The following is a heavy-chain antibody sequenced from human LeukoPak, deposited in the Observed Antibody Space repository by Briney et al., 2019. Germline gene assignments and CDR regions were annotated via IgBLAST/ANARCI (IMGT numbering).Heavy chain of an antibody. V-gene: IGHV3-30*04. CDR1: GFTFSSYA. J-gene: IGHJ4*02. CDR2: ISYDGSNK. CDR3: ARDSRGYSYGQNDY. Sequence: PGRSLRLSCAASGFTFSSYAMHWVRQAPGKGLEWVAVISYDGSNKYYADSVKGRFTISRDNSKNTLYLQMNSLRAEDTAVYYCARDSRGYSYGQNDYWGQGTLVTVSS. D-gene: IGHD5-18*01.